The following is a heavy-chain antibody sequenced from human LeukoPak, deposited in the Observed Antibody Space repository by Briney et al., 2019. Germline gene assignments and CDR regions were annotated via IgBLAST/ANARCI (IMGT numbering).Heavy chain of an antibody. V-gene: IGHV3-23*01. CDR2: ISGSGGST. D-gene: IGHD3-10*01. CDR3: AKDLGGSGSYYTTFDY. Sequence: GGSLRLSCAASGFTFSSYGMHWVRQAPGKGLEWVSAISGSGGSTYYADSVKGRFTISRDNSKNTLYLQMNSLRAEDTAVYYCAKDLGGSGSYYTTFDYWGQGTLVTVSS. J-gene: IGHJ4*02. CDR1: GFTFSSYG.